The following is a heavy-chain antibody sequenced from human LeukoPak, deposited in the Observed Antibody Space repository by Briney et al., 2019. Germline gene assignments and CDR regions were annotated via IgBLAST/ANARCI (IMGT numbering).Heavy chain of an antibody. CDR3: AKWGGYDFYAFDI. V-gene: IGHV4-34*01. Sequence: SETLSLTCAVYGGSFSGYYWSWIRQPPGKGLEWIGEINHSGSTNYNPSLKSRVTISVDTSKNQFSLKLSSVTAADTAVYYCAKWGGYDFYAFDIWGQGTMVTVSS. CDR2: INHSGST. D-gene: IGHD5-12*01. J-gene: IGHJ3*02. CDR1: GGSFSGYY.